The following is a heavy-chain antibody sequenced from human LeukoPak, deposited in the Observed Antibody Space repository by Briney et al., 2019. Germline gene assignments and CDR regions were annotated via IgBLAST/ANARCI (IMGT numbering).Heavy chain of an antibody. Sequence: RGGSLRLFCAASGFTFSSYAMSWVRQAPGKGLEWVSAISGSGGSTYYADSVKGRFTISRDNSKNTLYLQMNSLRAEDTAVYYCAKGYYYDSSGYYYFDYWGQGTLVTVSS. CDR1: GFTFSSYA. V-gene: IGHV3-23*01. J-gene: IGHJ4*02. CDR2: ISGSGGST. D-gene: IGHD3-22*01. CDR3: AKGYYYDSSGYYYFDY.